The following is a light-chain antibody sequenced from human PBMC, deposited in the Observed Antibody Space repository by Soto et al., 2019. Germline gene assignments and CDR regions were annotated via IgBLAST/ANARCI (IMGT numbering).Light chain of an antibody. Sequence: EIVMTQSPATLSVSPGETATLSCRASQSVSSNLAWYQQKPGQAPRLLIYVASPRATGIPARFTGSGSGTEFTLTISSLQSEDFAVYYCQQYVNWPRTFGQGTKLEIK. CDR3: QQYVNWPRT. CDR2: VAS. CDR1: QSVSSN. J-gene: IGKJ2*01. V-gene: IGKV3-15*01.